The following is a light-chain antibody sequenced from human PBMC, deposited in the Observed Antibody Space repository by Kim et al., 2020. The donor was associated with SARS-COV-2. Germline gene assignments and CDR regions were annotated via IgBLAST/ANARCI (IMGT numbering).Light chain of an antibody. CDR2: QDS. Sequence: VAQGQTASITCSGDKMGDKYACWYQQKPGQSPVLVIYQDSKRPSGIPERFSGSNSGNTATLTISGTQAMDEADYYCQAWDSSTAVFGGGTQLTVL. J-gene: IGLJ2*01. V-gene: IGLV3-1*01. CDR3: QAWDSSTAV. CDR1: KMGDKY.